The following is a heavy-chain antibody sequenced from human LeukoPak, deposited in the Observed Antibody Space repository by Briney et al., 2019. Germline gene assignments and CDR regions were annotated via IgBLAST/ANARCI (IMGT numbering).Heavy chain of an antibody. CDR3: ARSRDYGDYNWYFDL. Sequence: GGSLRLSCAASGFTFSSYGMHWVRQAPGKGLEWVAVIWYDGSNKYYADSVKGRFTISRDNSKNTLYLQMNSLRAEDTAVYYCARSRDYGDYNWYFDLRGRGTLVTVSS. CDR1: GFTFSSYG. CDR2: IWYDGSNK. J-gene: IGHJ2*01. V-gene: IGHV3-33*01. D-gene: IGHD4-17*01.